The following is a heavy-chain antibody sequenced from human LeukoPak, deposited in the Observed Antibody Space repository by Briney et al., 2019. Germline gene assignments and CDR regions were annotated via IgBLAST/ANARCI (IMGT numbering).Heavy chain of an antibody. CDR2: ISAYNGNT. J-gene: IGHJ4*02. CDR1: GYTFTSYG. Sequence: GASVKVSCKASGYTFTSYGISWVRQAPGQGLEWMGWISAYNGNTNYAQKPQGRVTMTTDTSTSTAYMELRSLRSDDTAVYYCARDFLYDSSGSIDYWGQGTLVTVSS. CDR3: ARDFLYDSSGSIDY. V-gene: IGHV1-18*01. D-gene: IGHD3-22*01.